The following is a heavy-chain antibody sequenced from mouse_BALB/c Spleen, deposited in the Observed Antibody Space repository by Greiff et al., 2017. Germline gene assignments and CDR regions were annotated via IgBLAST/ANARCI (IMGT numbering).Heavy chain of an antibody. D-gene: IGHD3-3*01. V-gene: IGHV1S81*02. J-gene: IGHJ3*01. CDR3: AIGERAWFAD. CDR2: INPSNGRT. Sequence: VKLQQPGAELVKPGASVKLSCKASGYTFTSYWMHWVKQRPGQGLEWIGEINPSNGRTNYNEKFKSKATLTVDKSSSTAYMQLSSLTSEDSAVYYCAIGERAWFADWGQGTLVTVSA. CDR1: GYTFTSYW.